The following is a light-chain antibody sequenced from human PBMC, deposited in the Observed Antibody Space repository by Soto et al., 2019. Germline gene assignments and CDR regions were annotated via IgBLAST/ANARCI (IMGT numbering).Light chain of an antibody. V-gene: IGKV1-9*01. J-gene: IGKJ3*01. CDR2: AAF. Sequence: DIQLTQSPSFLSASVGDRVTITCRASQGISTYLAWYQQKPGKAPELLIYAAFTLQSGVPSRFSGSGSGTEFTLTINSLQPEDFATYYCQHFNSYPFTFGPGTKVDI. CDR1: QGISTY. CDR3: QHFNSYPFT.